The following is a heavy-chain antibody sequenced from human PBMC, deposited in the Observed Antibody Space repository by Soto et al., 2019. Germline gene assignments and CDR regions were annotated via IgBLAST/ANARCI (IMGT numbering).Heavy chain of an antibody. CDR1: GFTFSSYA. Sequence: RRLSCAASGFTFSSYAMHWVRQAPGKGLEWVAVISYDGSNKYYADSVKGRFTISRVNSKNTLYLQMNSLRAEDTAVYYCARASISYYYYYGMDVWGQGTTVTVSS. CDR3: ARASISYYYYYGMDV. V-gene: IGHV3-30-3*01. D-gene: IGHD3-9*01. J-gene: IGHJ6*02. CDR2: ISYDGSNK.